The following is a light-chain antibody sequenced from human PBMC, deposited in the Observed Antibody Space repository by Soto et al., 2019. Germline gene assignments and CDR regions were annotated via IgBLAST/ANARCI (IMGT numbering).Light chain of an antibody. V-gene: IGKV1-39*01. CDR3: QQSYSTPWT. J-gene: IGKJ1*01. Sequence: DIQMAQSPSTLSASVGDRVTITCRASHYITNYLNWYQQKPGKAPKLLIYASSSLQSGVPSTFSGRGSGTDFTLTISSLQPEDFATYYCQQSYSTPWTFGLGTKVDIK. CDR2: ASS. CDR1: HYITNY.